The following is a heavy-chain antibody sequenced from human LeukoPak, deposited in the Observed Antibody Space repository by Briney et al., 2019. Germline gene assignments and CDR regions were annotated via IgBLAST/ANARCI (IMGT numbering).Heavy chain of an antibody. CDR1: GGSISSGSYY. CDR3: ARLWFGELMYYFDY. V-gene: IGHV4-61*02. D-gene: IGHD3-10*01. Sequence: SQTLSLTCTVSGGSISSGSYYWSWIRQPAGKGLEWIGRIYTSGSTNYNPSLKSRVTISVDTSKSQFSLKLSSVTAADTAVYYCARLWFGELMYYFDYWGQGTLVTVSS. CDR2: IYTSGST. J-gene: IGHJ4*02.